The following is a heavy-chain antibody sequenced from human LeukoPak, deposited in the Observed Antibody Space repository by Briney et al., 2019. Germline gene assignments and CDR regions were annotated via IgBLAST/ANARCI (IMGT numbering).Heavy chain of an antibody. Sequence: ASVRVSCKASGYTFTSYGISWVRQAPGQGLEWMGWISAYNGNTNYAQKLQGRVTMTTDTSTSTAYMELRSLRSDDTAVYYCARDLPLIVVVPAATKRNWFDPWGQGTLVTVSS. V-gene: IGHV1-18*04. CDR2: ISAYNGNT. CDR3: ARDLPLIVVVPAATKRNWFDP. CDR1: GYTFTSYG. D-gene: IGHD2-2*01. J-gene: IGHJ5*02.